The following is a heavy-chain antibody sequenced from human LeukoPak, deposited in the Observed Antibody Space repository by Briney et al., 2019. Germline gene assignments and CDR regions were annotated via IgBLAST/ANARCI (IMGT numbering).Heavy chain of an antibody. CDR2: SNDSGGT. CDR3: ARLSIIVGAALEYYYYYMDV. Sequence: SETLSLTCAVYGGTFSGYYWSWIRQPPGKRLEWVGESNDSGGTNYNPSLKSRVTISADKSKNQVSLKLTSVTAADTAVYYCARLSIIVGAALEYYYYYMDVWGQGTTVTVSS. J-gene: IGHJ6*03. V-gene: IGHV4-34*01. CDR1: GGTFSGYY. D-gene: IGHD1-26*01.